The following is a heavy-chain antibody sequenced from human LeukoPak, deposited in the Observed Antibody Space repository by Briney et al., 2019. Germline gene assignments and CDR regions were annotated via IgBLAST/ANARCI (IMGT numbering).Heavy chain of an antibody. CDR1: GFNFRDYS. D-gene: IGHD3-10*01. J-gene: IGHJ5*02. CDR2: ISGSSSYM. Sequence: GGSLRLSCVAYGFNFRDYSMNWVRQAPGKGLDWVSGISGSSSYMYYGDSVKGRFTVSRDNAKNSLYLQMESLRVEDTAVYYCARNLHYYGSGPWGQGTLVTVSS. V-gene: IGHV3-21*01. CDR3: ARNLHYYGSGP.